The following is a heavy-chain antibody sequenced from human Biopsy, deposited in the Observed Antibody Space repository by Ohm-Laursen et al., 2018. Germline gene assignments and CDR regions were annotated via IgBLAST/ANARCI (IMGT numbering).Heavy chain of an antibody. CDR3: ARARAYSDFWGGPKDY. CDR2: INHTGST. CDR1: SGSISGNY. Sequence: PGTLSLTWAVSSGSISGNYWGWIRQPPGKGLEWMGEINHTGSTKYNPSLMSRVTISIDTSNSQFSLKLTSVTAADTAVYFCARARAYSDFWGGPKDYWGQGILVTVSS. V-gene: IGHV4-34*01. J-gene: IGHJ4*02. D-gene: IGHD3-3*01.